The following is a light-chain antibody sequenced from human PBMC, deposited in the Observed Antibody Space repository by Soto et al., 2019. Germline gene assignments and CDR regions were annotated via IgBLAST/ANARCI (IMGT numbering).Light chain of an antibody. CDR3: TSYAGGNNV. Sequence: QSALTQPPSASGSPGQSVTSSCTGSSSDVGGYNYVSWYQQHPGKVPKLMVYEVNKRPSGVPDRFSGSKSGNTASLTVSGLQGEDEADYYCTSYAGGNNVFGTGTKVTVL. J-gene: IGLJ1*01. CDR2: EVN. CDR1: SSDVGGYNY. V-gene: IGLV2-8*01.